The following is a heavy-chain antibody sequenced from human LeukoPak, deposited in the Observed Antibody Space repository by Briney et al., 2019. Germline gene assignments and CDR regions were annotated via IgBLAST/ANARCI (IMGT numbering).Heavy chain of an antibody. Sequence: PSETLSLTCTVSGGSITSTTYYWGWIRQPPGKGLEWIGSIYYSGSTYYNPSLKSRVTISVDTSKNQFSLKLSSVTAADTAVYYCARDKGWLQSGAFDIWGQGTMVTVSS. CDR1: GGSITSTTYY. D-gene: IGHD5-24*01. CDR2: IYYSGST. J-gene: IGHJ3*02. CDR3: ARDKGWLQSGAFDI. V-gene: IGHV4-39*07.